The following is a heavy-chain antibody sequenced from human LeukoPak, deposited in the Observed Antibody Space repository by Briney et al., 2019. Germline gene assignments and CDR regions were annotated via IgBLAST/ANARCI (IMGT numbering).Heavy chain of an antibody. CDR1: GFSFSNYA. CDR2: ISGSGGST. J-gene: IGHJ4*02. CDR3: AKARNNYVVYYFDH. V-gene: IGHV3-23*01. D-gene: IGHD3-10*02. Sequence: GGSLRPSCAAAGFSFSNYAMRLVRQAPGEGLECGSSISGSGGSTYYADSVKGRFTISRDNSKITLNLQMNSLRAEYTAVYYCAKARNNYVVYYFDHWGQGTLVTVSS.